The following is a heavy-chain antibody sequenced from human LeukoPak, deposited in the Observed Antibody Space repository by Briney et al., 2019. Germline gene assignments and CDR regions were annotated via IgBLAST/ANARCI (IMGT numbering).Heavy chain of an antibody. Sequence: PSVKVSCKASGYTFTGYYMHWVRQAAGHGLEWMGWINPNSGGTNYAQKFQGRVTMTRDTSISTAYMELSRLRSDDTAVYYCARGYDYGDYVPHFDYWGQGTLVTVSS. CDR3: ARGYDYGDYVPHFDY. J-gene: IGHJ4*02. V-gene: IGHV1-2*02. CDR2: INPNSGGT. CDR1: GYTFTGYY. D-gene: IGHD4-17*01.